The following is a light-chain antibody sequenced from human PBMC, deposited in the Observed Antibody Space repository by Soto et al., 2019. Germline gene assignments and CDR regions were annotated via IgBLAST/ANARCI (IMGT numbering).Light chain of an antibody. V-gene: IGKV3D-20*01. CDR1: QSVSSNY. Sequence: EIVLTQSPATLSLSPGERATLSCGASQSVSSNYLPWYQQKPGLAPRLLIYDASSRATGIPDRFSGSGSGTDFTLTITRLEPEDSAVYYCHQYGSSLLTFGGGTKVEIK. CDR2: DAS. CDR3: HQYGSSLLT. J-gene: IGKJ4*01.